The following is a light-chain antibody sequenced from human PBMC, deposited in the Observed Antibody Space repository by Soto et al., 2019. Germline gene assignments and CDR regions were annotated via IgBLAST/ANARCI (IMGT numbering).Light chain of an antibody. CDR1: QSISFY. Sequence: DIQMTQSPSSLSASVGDRVTITCRASQSISFYLNWYQQKPGNAPKVLIYAASNLQTGVPSRFSGSGSGTDFTLTINSLQPEDFATYSCQQSYSTPITFGQGKRLDIK. J-gene: IGKJ5*01. CDR2: AAS. V-gene: IGKV1-39*01. CDR3: QQSYSTPIT.